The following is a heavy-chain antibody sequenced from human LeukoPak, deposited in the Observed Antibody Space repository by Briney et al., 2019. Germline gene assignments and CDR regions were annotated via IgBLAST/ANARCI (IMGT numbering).Heavy chain of an antibody. CDR1: GGSISSYY. CDR3: ARDLDYYDGQPHPQ. D-gene: IGHD3-22*01. V-gene: IGHV4-39*02. CDR2: MSYSGYT. J-gene: IGHJ4*02. Sequence: SETLSLTCTVSGGSISSYYWGWIRQPPGKGLEWIGSMSYSGYTYYNPSLKSRVTIFVDMSENQFSLELSSVTAADTAVYYCARDLDYYDGQPHPQWGQGTLVTVSS.